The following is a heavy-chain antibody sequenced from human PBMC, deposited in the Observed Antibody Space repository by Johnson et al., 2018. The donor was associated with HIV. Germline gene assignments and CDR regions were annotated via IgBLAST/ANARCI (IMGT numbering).Heavy chain of an antibody. CDR1: GFTFSSYA. CDR3: ANALMLDAFNI. J-gene: IGHJ3*02. CDR2: ISGGDDDT. D-gene: IGHD3-16*01. Sequence: VQLVESGGGLVQPGGSLRLSCAASGFTFSSYAMDWVRQAPGKGLEWVSFISGGDDDTYYADSVKGRFTISRDNSKNTLYLQMNSLRADDTAVYYCANALMLDAFNIWGQGTMVTVSS. V-gene: IGHV3-23*04.